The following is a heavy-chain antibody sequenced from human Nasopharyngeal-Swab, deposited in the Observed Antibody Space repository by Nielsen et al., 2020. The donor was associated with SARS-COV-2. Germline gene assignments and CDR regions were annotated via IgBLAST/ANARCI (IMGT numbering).Heavy chain of an antibody. CDR1: GGSISSSSYY. CDR2: IYYSGST. Sequence: SETLSLTCTVSGGSISSSSYYWGWIRQLPGKGLEWIGSIYYSGSTYYNPSLKSRVTISVDTSKNQFSLKLSSVTAAETAVYYCARERGRGGIWNYYYYYMDVWGKGTTVTVSS. D-gene: IGHD3-10*01. V-gene: IGHV4-39*07. CDR3: ARERGRGGIWNYYYYYMDV. J-gene: IGHJ6*03.